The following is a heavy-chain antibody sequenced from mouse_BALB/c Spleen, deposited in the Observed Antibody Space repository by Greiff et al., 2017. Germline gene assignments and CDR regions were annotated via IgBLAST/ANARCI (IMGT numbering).Heavy chain of an antibody. CDR3: ARDYGSSYVWFAY. J-gene: IGHJ3*01. V-gene: IGHV1-20*02. Sequence: VQLKQSGPELVKPGASVKISCKASGYSFTGYFMNWVMQSHGKSLEWIGRINPYNGDTFYNQKFKGKATLTVDKSSSTAHMELRSLASEDSAVYYCARDYGSSYVWFAYWGQGTLVTVSA. D-gene: IGHD1-1*01. CDR1: GYSFTGYF. CDR2: INPYNGDT.